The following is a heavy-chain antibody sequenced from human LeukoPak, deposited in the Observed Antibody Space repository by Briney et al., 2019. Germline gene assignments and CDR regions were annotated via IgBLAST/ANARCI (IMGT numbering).Heavy chain of an antibody. Sequence: ASVKVSCKAAGGTFGSYAISWVRQAPGQGLEWMGGIIPIFGTPNYAQKFQGRVTITTAESTSTAYMELSSLRSEDTAVYYCARERYCSSTSCPLWYWGQGTLVTVSS. V-gene: IGHV1-69*05. J-gene: IGHJ4*02. CDR1: GGTFGSYA. CDR2: IIPIFGTP. CDR3: ARERYCSSTSCPLWY. D-gene: IGHD2-2*01.